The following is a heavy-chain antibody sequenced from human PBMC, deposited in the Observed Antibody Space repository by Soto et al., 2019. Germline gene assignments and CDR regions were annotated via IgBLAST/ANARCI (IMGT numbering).Heavy chain of an antibody. D-gene: IGHD3-3*01. V-gene: IGHV3-23*01. CDR1: GFTFSSYA. CDR2: ISGSGGST. Sequence: GGSLRLSCAASGFTFSSYAMSWVRQAPGKGLEWVSAISGSGGSTYYADSVKGRFTISRDNSKNTLYLQMNSLRAEDTAVYYCAKRGLGDVTIFGVVDYWGQGTLVTVSS. J-gene: IGHJ4*02. CDR3: AKRGLGDVTIFGVVDY.